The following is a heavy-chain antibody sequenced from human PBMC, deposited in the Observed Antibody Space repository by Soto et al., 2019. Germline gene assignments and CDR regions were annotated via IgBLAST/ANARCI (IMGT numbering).Heavy chain of an antibody. D-gene: IGHD3-16*02. Sequence: SETLSLTCAVYGGSFSGYYWSWIRQPPGKGLEWIGEIDHSGSTNYNPSLKSRVTISVDTSKNQFSLKLSSVTAADTAVYYCARGKLSDYVWGSYRYHFDYWGQGTVVTVSS. CDR3: ARGKLSDYVWGSYRYHFDY. J-gene: IGHJ4*02. V-gene: IGHV4-34*01. CDR1: GGSFSGYY. CDR2: IDHSGST.